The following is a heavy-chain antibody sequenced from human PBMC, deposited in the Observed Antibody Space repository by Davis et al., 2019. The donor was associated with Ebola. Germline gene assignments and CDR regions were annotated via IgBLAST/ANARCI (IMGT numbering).Heavy chain of an antibody. D-gene: IGHD3-22*01. V-gene: IGHV4-61*08. CDR2: IYYSGST. J-gene: IGHJ4*02. CDR1: GGTISSGGYY. Sequence: MPSETLSLTCTVSGGTISSGGYYWSCHRQHPGKGLEWIGYIYYSGSTNYNPSLQRRLTVSTDTSRSQFSLTLSSVTAADSAVYYCARLVALYDNSGYAYLDYWCQGILVTVSS. CDR3: ARLVALYDNSGYAYLDY.